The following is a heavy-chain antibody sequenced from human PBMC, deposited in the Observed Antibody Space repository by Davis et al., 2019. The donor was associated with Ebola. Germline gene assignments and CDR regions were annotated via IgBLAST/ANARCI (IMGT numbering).Heavy chain of an antibody. CDR3: ASLRRTITGMDDGFDI. CDR2: IYTGDSDT. Sequence: GESLKISCNDSGNSFSSHWIGWVRQLPGKALEWMGIIYTGDSDTKYSPSFRGQVTISADKSNKTAFVQWSRLKASDTAMYYCASLRRTITGMDDGFDIWGQGTMVTVSS. CDR1: GNSFSSHW. V-gene: IGHV5-51*01. D-gene: IGHD2-8*02. J-gene: IGHJ3*02.